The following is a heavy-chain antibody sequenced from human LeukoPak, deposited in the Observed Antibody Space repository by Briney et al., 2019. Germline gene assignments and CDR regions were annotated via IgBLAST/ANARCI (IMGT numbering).Heavy chain of an antibody. CDR2: IYPGDSDT. V-gene: IGHV5-51*01. J-gene: IGHJ6*02. CDR1: GYSFTSYW. D-gene: IGHD4-17*01. CDR3: ARLYYGRVDYGMDV. Sequence: GKSLKISCKGSGYSFTSYWIGWVRQMPGKGLEWMGIIYPGDSDTKYSPSFHGQVTISADKSISTPYLQWRSLKASDTAMYYCARLYYGRVDYGMDVWGQGTTVTVSS.